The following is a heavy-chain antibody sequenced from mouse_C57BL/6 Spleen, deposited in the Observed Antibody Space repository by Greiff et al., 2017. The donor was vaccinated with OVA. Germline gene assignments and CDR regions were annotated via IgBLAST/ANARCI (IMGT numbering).Heavy chain of an antibody. CDR2: IDPSDSYT. V-gene: IGHV1-69*01. CDR3: ARGDYDAYAMDY. D-gene: IGHD2-4*01. J-gene: IGHJ4*01. Sequence: VQLQQPGAELVMPGGSVKLSCKASGYTFTSYWMHWVKQRPGQGLEWIGEIDPSDSYTNYNQKFKGKSTLTVDKSSSTAYMQLSSLTSEDSAVYYCARGDYDAYAMDYWGQGTSVTVSS. CDR1: GYTFTSYW.